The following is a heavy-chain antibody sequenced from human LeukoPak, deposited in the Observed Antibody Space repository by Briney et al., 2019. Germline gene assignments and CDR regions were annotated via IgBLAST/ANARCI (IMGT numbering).Heavy chain of an antibody. CDR2: INHSGST. CDR3: ATKYYYDSSGYYYWYFDL. V-gene: IGHV4-34*01. J-gene: IGHJ2*01. D-gene: IGHD3-22*01. CDR1: SGSFSGYF. Sequence: RASETLSLTCAVYSGSFSGYFWSWIRQPPGKGLEWIGEINHSGSTNYNPSLKSRVTISVDTSKNQFSLKLSSVTAADTAVYYCATKYYYDSSGYYYWYFDLWGRGTLVTVSS.